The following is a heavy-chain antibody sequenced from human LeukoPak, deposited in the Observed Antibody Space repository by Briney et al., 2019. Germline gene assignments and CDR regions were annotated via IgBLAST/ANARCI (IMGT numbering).Heavy chain of an antibody. D-gene: IGHD2-2*01. Sequence: ASVKVSCKVSGYTLTELSMYWVRQAPGKGLEWMGGFDPEDGETIYAQKFQGRVTMTRDTSTSTVYMELSSLRSEDTAVYYCAREDESSTSCFNPWGQGTLVTVSS. J-gene: IGHJ5*02. CDR1: GYTLTELS. CDR3: AREDESSTSCFNP. V-gene: IGHV1-24*01. CDR2: FDPEDGET.